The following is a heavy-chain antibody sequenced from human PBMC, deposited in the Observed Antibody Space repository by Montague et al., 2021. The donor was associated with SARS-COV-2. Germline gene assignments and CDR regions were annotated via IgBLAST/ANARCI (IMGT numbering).Heavy chain of an antibody. D-gene: IGHD3-22*01. CDR3: ARGWFSPMLVVVIRGPFDY. V-gene: IGHV4-39*07. CDR1: GGSISSSSYY. Sequence: SETRSLTCTVSGGSISSSSYYWGWIRQPPGKGLEWNGTIYYSGSTYYNPSLKSRVTISVDTSKNQFSLKLSSVTATDTAVYYCARGWFSPMLVVVIRGPFDYWGQGALVTVSS. CDR2: IYYSGST. J-gene: IGHJ4*02.